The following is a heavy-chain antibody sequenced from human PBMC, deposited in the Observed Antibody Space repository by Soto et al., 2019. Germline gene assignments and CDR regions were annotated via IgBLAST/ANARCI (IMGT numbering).Heavy chain of an antibody. V-gene: IGHV4-59*12. Sequence: PSETLSLTCTVSGGSIIGYYLNWIRQPPGKGLEWIGYIYYTGTTNYNPSLKSRVTISVATSKNQFSLKLTSVTAADTAVYYCARDGIGGTTFRGYLDYWGQGTLVTVSS. D-gene: IGHD1-1*01. CDR2: IYYTGTT. CDR3: ARDGIGGTTFRGYLDY. CDR1: GGSIIGYY. J-gene: IGHJ4*02.